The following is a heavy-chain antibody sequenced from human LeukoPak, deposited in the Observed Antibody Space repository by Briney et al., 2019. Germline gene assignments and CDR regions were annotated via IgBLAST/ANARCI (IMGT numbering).Heavy chain of an antibody. Sequence: PSETLSLTCTVSGGSISSYYWSWIRQPPGKGLEWIGYIYYSGSTNYNPSLKSRVTISVDTSKNQFSLKLSSVTAADTAVYYCARTTPGYSSSPTPYYFDYWGQGTLVTVSS. J-gene: IGHJ4*02. CDR2: IYYSGST. D-gene: IGHD6-13*01. CDR1: GGSISSYY. V-gene: IGHV4-59*01. CDR3: ARTTPGYSSSPTPYYFDY.